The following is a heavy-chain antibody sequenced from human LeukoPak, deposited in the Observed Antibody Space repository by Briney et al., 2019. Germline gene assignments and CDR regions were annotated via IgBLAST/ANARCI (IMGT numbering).Heavy chain of an antibody. D-gene: IGHD5-24*01. V-gene: IGHV3-74*01. Sequence: PGGSLRLSCAASGFSFRRDWMHWVRQAPGKGLVWVSLISSDGTRTSYADSVKGRFTISRDNAKNTLYLQMNSLHAEDTALYYCGRQVEMTTNSLGYWGQGTPVTVSS. CDR2: ISSDGTRT. CDR3: GRQVEMTTNSLGY. J-gene: IGHJ4*02. CDR1: GFSFRRDW.